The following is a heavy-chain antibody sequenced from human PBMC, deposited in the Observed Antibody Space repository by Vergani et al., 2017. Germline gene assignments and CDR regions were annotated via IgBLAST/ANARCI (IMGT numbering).Heavy chain of an antibody. CDR3: AGRDSSGSYFTQRTKRFDP. V-gene: IGHV4-34*01. J-gene: IGHJ5*02. CDR1: GGSFSGYY. Sequence: QVQLQQWGAGLLQPSETLSLTCAVYGGSFSGYYWSWIRQPPGKGLEWIGEINHSGSTNYNPSLKSRVTISVDTSKNQFSLKGSSVTAADTAGYYCAGRDSSGSYFTQRTKRFDPWGQGNLVTVSS. CDR2: INHSGST. D-gene: IGHD3-10*01.